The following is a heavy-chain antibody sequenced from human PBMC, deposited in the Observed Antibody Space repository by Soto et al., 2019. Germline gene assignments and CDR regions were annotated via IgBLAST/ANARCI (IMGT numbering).Heavy chain of an antibody. D-gene: IGHD3-3*01. V-gene: IGHV3-7*03. CDR3: ARDVGPVTIFGEALSGYFDF. CDR1: GFSLGNYL. Sequence: EVQLVESGEGLVQPGGSLRLSCAVSGFSLGNYLMSRVRQAPGKGLEWLASIKEDGSERYYLDSVKGRFTISRDNAKDSLSLQMNSLRGEDTALYYCARDVGPVTIFGEALSGYFDFWGQGTLVTVSS. CDR2: IKEDGSER. J-gene: IGHJ4*02.